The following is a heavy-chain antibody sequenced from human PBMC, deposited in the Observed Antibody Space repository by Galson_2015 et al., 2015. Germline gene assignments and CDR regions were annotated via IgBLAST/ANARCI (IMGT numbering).Heavy chain of an antibody. CDR1: GFTFSSYA. D-gene: IGHD3-16*02. J-gene: IGHJ4*02. Sequence: SLRLSCAASGFTFSSYAMHWVRQAPGKGLEWVAVISYDGSNKYYADSVKGRFTISRDNSKNTLYLQMNSLRAEDTAVYYCARGMSDDYIWGSYRYSVVFDYWGQGTLVTVSS. CDR2: ISYDGSNK. V-gene: IGHV3-30*01. CDR3: ARGMSDDYIWGSYRYSVVFDY.